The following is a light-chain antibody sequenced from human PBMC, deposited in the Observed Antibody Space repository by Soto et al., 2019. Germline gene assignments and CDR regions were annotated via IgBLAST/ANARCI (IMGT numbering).Light chain of an antibody. V-gene: IGKV3-20*01. Sequence: EIGLTQSPGTLSLSPVERATLSCRASQSVSISYLAWYQRKPGQAPRLLIYGSSSRATGIPDRFSGSGSGTDFTLTISRLEPEDFAVYYCQQYGSAPITFGGGTTVEIK. J-gene: IGKJ4*01. CDR3: QQYGSAPIT. CDR1: QSVSISY. CDR2: GSS.